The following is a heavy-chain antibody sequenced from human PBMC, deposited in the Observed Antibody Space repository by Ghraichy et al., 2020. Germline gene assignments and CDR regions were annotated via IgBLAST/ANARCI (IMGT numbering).Heavy chain of an antibody. D-gene: IGHD3-10*01. CDR3: ARGNYYGSGSYYSNYYYYYGMDV. CDR2: INHSGST. CDR1: GGSFSGYY. V-gene: IGHV4-34*01. Sequence: SETLSLTCAVYGGSFSGYYWSWIRQPPGQGMEWIGEINHSGSTNYNPSLKSRVPISVDTSKNQFSLKLSSVTAADTAVYYCARGNYYGSGSYYSNYYYYYGMDVWGQGTTVTVSS. J-gene: IGHJ6*02.